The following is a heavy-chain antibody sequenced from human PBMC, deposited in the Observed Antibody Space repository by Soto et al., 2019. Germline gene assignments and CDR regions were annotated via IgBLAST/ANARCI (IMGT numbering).Heavy chain of an antibody. J-gene: IGHJ6*02. CDR2: IYHSGST. CDR1: GGSISSSNW. CDR3: ARGVGGLDYYYGMDV. Sequence: SETLSLTCAVSGGSISSSNWWSWVRQPPGKGLEWIGEIYHSGSTNYNPSLKSRVTISVDKSKNQFSLKLSSVTAADTAVYYCARGVGGLDYYYGMDVWGQGTTVTV. D-gene: IGHD6-19*01. V-gene: IGHV4-4*02.